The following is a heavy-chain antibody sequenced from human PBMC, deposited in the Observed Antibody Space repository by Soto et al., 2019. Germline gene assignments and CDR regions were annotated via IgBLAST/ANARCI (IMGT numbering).Heavy chain of an antibody. CDR2: IYHIGST. Sequence: QVQLQESGPGLVKPSATLSLTCAVSGVSISSNNWWSWVRQPPGKGREWIGEIYHIGSTNYNPSLKRRDTTSVPKSKTQFSLKLSSMTAADTAVYYCATLKTYPIFGPYNWFDPWGQGTLVTVSS. V-gene: IGHV4-4*02. J-gene: IGHJ5*02. CDR3: ATLKTYPIFGPYNWFDP. D-gene: IGHD3-3*01. CDR1: GVSISSNNW.